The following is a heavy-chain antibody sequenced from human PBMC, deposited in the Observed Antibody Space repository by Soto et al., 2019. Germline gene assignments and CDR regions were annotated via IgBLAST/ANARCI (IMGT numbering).Heavy chain of an antibody. CDR3: ARPKITMVRGVMMGRYYYYYMDV. CDR2: IYSGGST. CDR1: GFTVSGNY. D-gene: IGHD3-10*01. Sequence: EVQLVESGGGLVQPGGSLRLSCAASGFTVSGNYMSWVRQAPGKGLEWVSVIYSGGSTYYADSVKGRFTISRDNSKNTLYLQMNSLRAEDTAVYYCARPKITMVRGVMMGRYYYYYMDVWGKGTTVTVSS. V-gene: IGHV3-66*04. J-gene: IGHJ6*03.